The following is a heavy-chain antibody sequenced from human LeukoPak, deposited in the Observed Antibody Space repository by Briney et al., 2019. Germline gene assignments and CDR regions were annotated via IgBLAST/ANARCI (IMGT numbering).Heavy chain of an antibody. CDR1: GFTFSNSA. D-gene: IGHD2-15*01. CDR2: ISGSGGST. V-gene: IGHV3-23*01. CDR3: AKWGCSGGSCYPFDY. Sequence: GGSLRLSCAASGFTFSNSAMSWVRQAPGKGLEWVSTISGSGGSTYYADSVKGRFTISRDNSKSTLYLQINSLRAEDTAVYYCAKWGCSGGSCYPFDYWGQGTLVTVSS. J-gene: IGHJ4*02.